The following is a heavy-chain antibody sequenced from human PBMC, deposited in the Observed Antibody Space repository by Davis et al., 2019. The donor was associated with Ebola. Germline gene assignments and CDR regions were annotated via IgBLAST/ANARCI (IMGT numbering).Heavy chain of an antibody. CDR2: LRSKANSYAT. Sequence: PGGSLRLSCAASGFTFSGSAMHWVRQASGKGLEWVGRLRSKANSYATAYAASVKGRFTISRDDSKNTAYLQMNSLKTEDTAVYYCTRPAYGDYVTDYWGQGTLVTVSS. CDR3: TRPAYGDYVTDY. D-gene: IGHD4-17*01. J-gene: IGHJ4*02. V-gene: IGHV3-73*01. CDR1: GFTFSGSA.